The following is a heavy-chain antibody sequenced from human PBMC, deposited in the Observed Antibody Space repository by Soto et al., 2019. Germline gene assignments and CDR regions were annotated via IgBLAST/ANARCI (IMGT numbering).Heavy chain of an antibody. CDR1: GYTFTGYY. J-gene: IGHJ4*02. D-gene: IGHD3-22*01. CDR2: INPNSGGT. V-gene: IGHV1-2*02. CDR3: ARGYYYDSSGYYYGYYFDY. Sequence: GASVKVSCKASGYTFTGYYMHWVRLAPGQGLEWMGWINPNSGGTNYAQKFQGRVTMTRDTSISTAYMELSRLRSDDTAVYYCARGYYYDSSGYYYGYYFDYWGQGTLVTVSS.